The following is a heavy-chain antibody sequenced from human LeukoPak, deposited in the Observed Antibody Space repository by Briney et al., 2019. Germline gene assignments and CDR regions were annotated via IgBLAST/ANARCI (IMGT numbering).Heavy chain of an antibody. CDR2: IYYSGST. Sequence: MSSETLSLTCTVSGGSISSYYWSWIRQPPGKGLEWIGYIYYSGSTNYNPSLKSRVTISVDTSKNQFSLKLSSVTAADTAVYYCARLVTRGYYDSSGRRIDAFDIWGQGTMVTVSS. CDR1: GGSISSYY. D-gene: IGHD3-22*01. CDR3: ARLVTRGYYDSSGRRIDAFDI. V-gene: IGHV4-59*01. J-gene: IGHJ3*02.